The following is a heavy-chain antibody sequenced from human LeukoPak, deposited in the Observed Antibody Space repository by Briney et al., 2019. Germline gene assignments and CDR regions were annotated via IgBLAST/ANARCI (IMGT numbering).Heavy chain of an antibody. J-gene: IGHJ6*02. V-gene: IGHV3-74*01. D-gene: IGHD3-10*01. CDR1: GFTFSSYW. CDR3: ARVGYYGSGRLHYYYYGMDV. CDR2: INSDGSST. Sequence: GGSLRLSCAASGFTFSSYWMHWVRQAPGKGLVWVSRINSDGSSTSYADSVKGRFTISRDNAKNTLYLQMNSLRAEDTAVYYCARVGYYGSGRLHYYYYGMDVWGQGTTVTVSS.